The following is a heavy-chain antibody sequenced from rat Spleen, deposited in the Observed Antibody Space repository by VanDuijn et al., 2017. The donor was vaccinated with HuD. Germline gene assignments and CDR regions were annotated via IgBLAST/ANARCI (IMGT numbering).Heavy chain of an antibody. CDR3: ARDNNYVMDA. Sequence: EVQLQESGPGLVKPSQSLSLTCSVTFYSITSSYRWSWIRKFPGNKLEWMGYINSAGSTNYNPSLKSRISITRDTSKNQFFLQVNSVTTEDTATYYCARDNNYVMDAWGQGTSVTVSS. CDR2: INSAGST. V-gene: IGHV3-3*01. J-gene: IGHJ4*01. D-gene: IGHD1-10*01. CDR1: FYSITSSYR.